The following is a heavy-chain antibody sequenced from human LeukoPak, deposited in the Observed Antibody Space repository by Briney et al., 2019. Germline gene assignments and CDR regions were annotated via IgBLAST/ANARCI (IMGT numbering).Heavy chain of an antibody. CDR3: ARGGPWGAGPTGFDY. Sequence: PGGSLRLSCAASGFTFSSYAMHWVRQAPGKGLEWVAVISYDGSNKYYADSVKGRFTISRDNSKNTLYLQMNSLRAEDTAVYYCARGGPWGAGPTGFDYWGQGTLVTVSS. D-gene: IGHD3-16*01. CDR2: ISYDGSNK. V-gene: IGHV3-30-3*01. CDR1: GFTFSSYA. J-gene: IGHJ4*02.